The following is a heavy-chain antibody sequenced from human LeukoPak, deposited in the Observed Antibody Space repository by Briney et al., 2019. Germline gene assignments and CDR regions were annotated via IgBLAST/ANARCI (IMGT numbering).Heavy chain of an antibody. J-gene: IGHJ2*01. Sequence: GGSLRLSCVVSGFSFSDYYMSWIRQTPGKGLEWVSYISSFSTYTNYADSVKGRFTISRDNAKNSLHLQMNSLRDEDTAVYYCARGSSNWYFDLWGRGTLVTVSS. V-gene: IGHV3-11*06. CDR1: GFSFSDYY. CDR2: ISSFSTYT. CDR3: ARGSSNWYFDL. D-gene: IGHD2-15*01.